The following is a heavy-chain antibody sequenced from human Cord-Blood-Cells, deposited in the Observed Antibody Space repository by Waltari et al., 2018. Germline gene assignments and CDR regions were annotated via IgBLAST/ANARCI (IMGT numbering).Heavy chain of an antibody. CDR3: ARGGGLVVPAASNWFDP. J-gene: IGHJ5*02. V-gene: IGHV4-34*01. CDR1: GGSFSGYY. CDR2: INHSGST. Sequence: QVQLQQWGAGLLKPSETLSLTCAVYGGSFSGYYWSWFRQPPGKGLEWIGEINHSGSTNYNPSLKSRVTISVDTSKNQFSLKLSSVTAADTAVYYCARGGGLVVPAASNWFDPWGQGTLVTVSS. D-gene: IGHD2-2*01.